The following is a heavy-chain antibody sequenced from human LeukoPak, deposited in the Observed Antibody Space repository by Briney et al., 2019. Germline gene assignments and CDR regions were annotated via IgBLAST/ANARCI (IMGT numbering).Heavy chain of an antibody. J-gene: IGHJ6*02. CDR3: ASSIKDGSGSYLYYYYGMDV. D-gene: IGHD3-10*01. CDR1: GFTFSSYA. V-gene: IGHV3-66*01. CDR2: IYSGGST. Sequence: PGGSLRLSCAASGFTFSSYAMSWVRQAPGKGLELVSVIYSGGSTYYADPVKGRFTISRDNSKNTLYLQMNSLRAEDTAVYYCASSIKDGSGSYLYYYYGMDVWGQGTTVTVSS.